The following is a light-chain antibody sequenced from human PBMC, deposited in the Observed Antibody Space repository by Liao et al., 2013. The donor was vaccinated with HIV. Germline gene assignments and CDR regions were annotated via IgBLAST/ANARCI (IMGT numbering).Light chain of an antibody. CDR3: QTWDSSTVV. J-gene: IGLJ2*01. V-gene: IGLV3-1*01. CDR1: KLGDKY. Sequence: SYELTQPPSVSVSPGQTASITCSGDKLGDKYVCWCQQKPGQSPVLVIYQDNKRPSGIPERFSGSNSGNTATLTISGTQAMDEADYYCQTWDSSTVVFGGGTKLTVL. CDR2: QDN.